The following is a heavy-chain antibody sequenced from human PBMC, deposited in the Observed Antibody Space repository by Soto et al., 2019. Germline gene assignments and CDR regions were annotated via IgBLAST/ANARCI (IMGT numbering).Heavy chain of an antibody. Sequence: GGSLRLSCAASGFTFSGSAMHWVRQASGKGLEWVGRIKSKANNYATVYAASVKGRFTISRDDSKNTAYLQMNSLKTEDTAVYYCTRQESYGSAPEWGQGTLVTVSS. CDR3: TRQESYGSAPE. D-gene: IGHD3-10*01. V-gene: IGHV3-73*01. CDR2: IKSKANNYAT. CDR1: GFTFSGSA. J-gene: IGHJ4*02.